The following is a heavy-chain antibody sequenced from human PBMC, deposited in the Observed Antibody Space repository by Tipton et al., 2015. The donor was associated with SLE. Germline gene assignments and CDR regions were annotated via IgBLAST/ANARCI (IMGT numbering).Heavy chain of an antibody. V-gene: IGHV4-39*07. CDR1: GGSIGSSSYY. Sequence: TLSLTCTVSGGSIGSSSYYWGWIRQPPGKGLEWIGSIYYSGSTYYNPSLKSRVTISVDTSKNQFSLNLSSVTAADTAVYYCARVGLVAPAAISSGVDYWGQGTLVTVSS. CDR3: ARVGLVAPAAISSGVDY. D-gene: IGHD2-2*02. CDR2: IYYSGST. J-gene: IGHJ4*02.